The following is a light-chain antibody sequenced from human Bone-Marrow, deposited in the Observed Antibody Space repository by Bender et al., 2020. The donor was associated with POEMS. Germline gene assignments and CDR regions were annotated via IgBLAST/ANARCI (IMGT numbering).Light chain of an antibody. CDR3: CSFAGSSTWV. CDR1: SSGVETYNS. CDR2: EGN. Sequence: QSALTQPASVSGSLEQSITISCTGTSSGVETYNSVSWYQQQPGKAPKVIIFEGNKRSSGVSYRFSGFYSGSTASLTISGLQAEDEADYYCCSFAGSSTWVFGGGTKLTVL. V-gene: IGLV2-23*01. J-gene: IGLJ3*02.